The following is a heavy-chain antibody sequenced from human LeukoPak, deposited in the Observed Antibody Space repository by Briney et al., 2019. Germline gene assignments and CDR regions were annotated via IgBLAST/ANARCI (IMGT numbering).Heavy chain of an antibody. CDR2: INHSGST. Sequence: SETLSLTCAVYGGSFSGYYWSWIRQPPGKGLEWIGEINHSGSTNYNPSLKSRVTISVDTSKNQFSLKLSSVTAADTAVYYCARGSPLWFGEGYYYYYGMDVWGQGATVTVSS. J-gene: IGHJ6*02. CDR1: GGSFSGYY. D-gene: IGHD3-10*01. V-gene: IGHV4-34*01. CDR3: ARGSPLWFGEGYYYYYGMDV.